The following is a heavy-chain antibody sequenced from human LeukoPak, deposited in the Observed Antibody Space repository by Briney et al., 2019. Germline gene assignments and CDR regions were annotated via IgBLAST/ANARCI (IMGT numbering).Heavy chain of an antibody. V-gene: IGHV4-4*07. Sequence: SETLSLTCTVSGNSISSYYWSWIRQPAGKGLEWIGRIHTSGTITYNPSLKSRVTMSVDTSKNQFSLKLSSVTAADTAVYYCARDSGTTGEVKFDPWGQGTLVTVSS. J-gene: IGHJ5*02. D-gene: IGHD3-10*01. CDR3: ARDSGTTGEVKFDP. CDR1: GNSISSYY. CDR2: IHTSGTI.